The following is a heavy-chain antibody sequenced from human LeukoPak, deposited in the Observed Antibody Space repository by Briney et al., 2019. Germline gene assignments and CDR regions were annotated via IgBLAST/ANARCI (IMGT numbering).Heavy chain of an antibody. CDR1: GGSISSYY. J-gene: IGHJ4*02. Sequence: SETLSLTCTVSGGSISSYYWSWIRQPPGKGLEWIGYIYYSGSTNYNPSLKSRVTISVDTSKNPFSLKLSSVTAADTAVYYCARHNVVGRWFGVDSNFDYWGQGTLVTVSS. V-gene: IGHV4-59*08. CDR3: ARHNVVGRWFGVDSNFDY. CDR2: IYYSGST. D-gene: IGHD3-10*01.